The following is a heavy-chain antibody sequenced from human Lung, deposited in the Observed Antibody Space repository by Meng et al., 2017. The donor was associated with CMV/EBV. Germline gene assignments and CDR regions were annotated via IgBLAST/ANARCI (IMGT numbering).Heavy chain of an antibody. Sequence: QITFKGSGPALVKPQQTLTLTCTFSGFSLSTSGVGVGWIRQPPGKALECLAIIYGDDEKRYSPSLESRLTVTKDTSKNQVVLTMTNMVPVDTATYYCARAAARPSDWFDPWGQGTLVTVSS. J-gene: IGHJ5*02. V-gene: IGHV2-5*02. CDR3: ARAAARPSDWFDP. CDR2: IYGDDEK. D-gene: IGHD6-6*01. CDR1: GFSLSTSGVG.